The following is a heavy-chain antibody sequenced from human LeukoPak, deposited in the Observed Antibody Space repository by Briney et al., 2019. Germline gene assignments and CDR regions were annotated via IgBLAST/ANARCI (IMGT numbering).Heavy chain of an antibody. CDR2: ISSSGSTI. Sequence: GGSLRLSCAASGFTFSSYEMNWVRQAPGKGLEWVSYISSSGSTIYYADSVKGRFTISRDNARNSLFLQMNSLRVGDTAVYYCASQSFARFDPWGQGTLVTVSS. V-gene: IGHV3-48*03. CDR3: ASQSFARFDP. CDR1: GFTFSSYE. D-gene: IGHD3-16*01. J-gene: IGHJ5*02.